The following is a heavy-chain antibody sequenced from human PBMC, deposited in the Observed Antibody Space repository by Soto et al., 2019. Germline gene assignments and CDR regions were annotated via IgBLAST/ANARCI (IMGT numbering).Heavy chain of an antibody. D-gene: IGHD6-6*01. J-gene: IGHJ6*01. CDR2: IKQDGSEK. CDR1: GVTSSSKW. V-gene: IGHV3-7*03. CDR3: ARSARHCYYGMEV. Sequence: GGSLRLSCAASGVTSSSKWISWVRQAPGKGLEWVANIKQDGSEKYYVDSVKGRFTISRDNAKNSLYLQMNRLRAEDTAVYYCARSARHCYYGMEVWGQGTTVNVFS.